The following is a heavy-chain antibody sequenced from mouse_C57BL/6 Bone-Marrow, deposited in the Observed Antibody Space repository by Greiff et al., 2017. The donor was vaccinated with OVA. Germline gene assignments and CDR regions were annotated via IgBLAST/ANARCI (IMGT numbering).Heavy chain of an antibody. CDR2: ISSGSSTI. J-gene: IGHJ4*01. D-gene: IGHD2-3*01. CDR1: GFTFSDYG. Sequence: EVQRVESGGGLVKPGGSLKLSCAASGFTFSDYGMHWVRQAPEKGLEWVAYISSGSSTIYYADTVKGRFTISRDNAKNTLFLQMTSLRSEDTAMYYCARRGLWLLRPYAMDYWGQGTSVTVCS. V-gene: IGHV5-17*01. CDR3: ARRGLWLLRPYAMDY.